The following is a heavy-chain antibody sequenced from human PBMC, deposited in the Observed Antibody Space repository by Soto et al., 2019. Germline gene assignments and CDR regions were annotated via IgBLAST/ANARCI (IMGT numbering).Heavy chain of an antibody. V-gene: IGHV4-31*03. J-gene: IGHJ4*02. D-gene: IGHD6-13*01. CDR2: IYYSGST. CDR3: ARSVGVAAAGPVDY. CDR1: GGSISSGGYS. Sequence: QVQLQESGPGLVKPSQTLSLTCTVSGGSISSGGYSWSWIRQHPGKGLEWIGYIYYSGSTYYNPSLKSRVTISVDTSKNQYSLKLSSVTAADTAVYYCARSVGVAAAGPVDYWGQGTLVTVSS.